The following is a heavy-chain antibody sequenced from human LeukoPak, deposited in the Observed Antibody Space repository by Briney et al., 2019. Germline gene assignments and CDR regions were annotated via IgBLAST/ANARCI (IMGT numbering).Heavy chain of an antibody. J-gene: IGHJ4*02. CDR3: ARHDSFIPY. Sequence: GGSLRLSCAASGFTFNYYAMSWVRQAPGKGLGWVSGISDNEGSTYYTDSVKGRFTISRDNTKNTVYLQMNNLRPDDTAVYFCARHDSFIPYWGQGTLVTVSS. CDR1: GFTFNYYA. V-gene: IGHV3-23*01. CDR2: ISDNEGST. D-gene: IGHD5-18*01.